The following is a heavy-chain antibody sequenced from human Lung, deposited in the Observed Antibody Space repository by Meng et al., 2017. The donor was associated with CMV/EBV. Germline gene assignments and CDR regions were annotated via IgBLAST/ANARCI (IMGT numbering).Heavy chain of an antibody. V-gene: IGHV3-21*05. CDR1: GFTFSSFS. CDR2: ISSPSSFI. J-gene: IGHJ4*02. Sequence: GESLKISCAASGFTFSSFSMNWVRQAPGKGLEWVSYISSPSSFIQYADSVKGRFTISRDNAKNSLYLQMNSLRVEDTAVYYCARGRNGDWGQGPLVTVSS. D-gene: IGHD1-14*01. CDR3: ARGRNGD.